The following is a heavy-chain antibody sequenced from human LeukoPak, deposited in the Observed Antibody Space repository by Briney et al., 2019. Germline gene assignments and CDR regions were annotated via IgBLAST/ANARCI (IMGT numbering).Heavy chain of an antibody. Sequence: PGGSLRLSCAASGFTFSNHGMNWVRQAPGKGLEWVSGISPSGDITYYADSVKGRFTISRDNAKNTLYLQMNSLRADDTAVYYCARVEKKLIVGSTNHWFDPWGQGTLVTVSS. J-gene: IGHJ5*02. CDR2: ISPSGDIT. CDR3: ARVEKKLIVGSTNHWFDP. CDR1: GFTFSNHG. V-gene: IGHV3-23*01. D-gene: IGHD1-26*01.